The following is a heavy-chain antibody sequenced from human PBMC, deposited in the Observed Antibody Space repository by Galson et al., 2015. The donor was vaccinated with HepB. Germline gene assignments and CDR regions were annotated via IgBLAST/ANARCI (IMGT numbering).Heavy chain of an antibody. CDR1: GFTFGSTA. Sequence: SLRLSCAASGFTFGSTAVTWVRQAPGKGLEWVSGISGNGASTFYADSVKGRFTISRANSKNTLSFQTSSLRTEDTAVYYCAKGYGLFDLWGPGTLVTVSS. CDR3: AKGYGLFDL. J-gene: IGHJ5*02. V-gene: IGHV3-23*01. D-gene: IGHD4-17*01. CDR2: ISGNGAST.